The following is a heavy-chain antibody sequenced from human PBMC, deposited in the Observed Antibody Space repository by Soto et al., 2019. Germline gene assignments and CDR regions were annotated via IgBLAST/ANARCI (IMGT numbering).Heavy chain of an antibody. CDR1: GFTFSSYG. CDR3: AKARRFLEWLLDD. J-gene: IGHJ4*02. Sequence: GGSLRLSCAASGFTFSSYGMHWVRQAPGKGLEWVAVISYDGSNKYYADSVKGRFTISRDNSKNTLYLQMNSLRAEDTAVYYCAKARRFLEWLLDDWGQGTLVTVSS. D-gene: IGHD3-3*01. CDR2: ISYDGSNK. V-gene: IGHV3-30*18.